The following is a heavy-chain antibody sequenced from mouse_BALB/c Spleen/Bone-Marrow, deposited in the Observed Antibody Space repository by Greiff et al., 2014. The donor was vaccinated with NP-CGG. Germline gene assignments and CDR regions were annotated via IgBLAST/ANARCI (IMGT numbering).Heavy chain of an antibody. V-gene: IGHV2-9*02. CDR3: ARITTATGAMDY. D-gene: IGHD1-2*01. CDR1: GFSLTTYG. J-gene: IGHJ4*01. CDR2: IWPDGST. Sequence: QVQLKDSGPGLVAPSQSLSITCTVSGFSLTTYGVHWVRQPPGKGLEWLGVIWPDGSTNYNSALMSRLSIRKDISKSQVFLKMNSLQTDDTAMYYCARITTATGAMDYWGQGTSVTVSS.